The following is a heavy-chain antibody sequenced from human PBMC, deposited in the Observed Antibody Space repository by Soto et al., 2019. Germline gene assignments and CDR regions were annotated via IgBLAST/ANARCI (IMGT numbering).Heavy chain of an antibody. CDR2: IYYSGST. D-gene: IGHD6-13*01. CDR1: GGSISSYY. Sequence: KPSETLSLTCTVSGGSISSYYWSWIRQPPGKGLEWIGYIYYSGSTNYNPSLKSRVTISVDTSKNQFSLKLSSVTAADTAVYYCARDSRFPQPVGSSWSYCYYGMDVWGQGTTVTVSS. V-gene: IGHV4-59*01. CDR3: ARDSRFPQPVGSSWSYCYYGMDV. J-gene: IGHJ6*02.